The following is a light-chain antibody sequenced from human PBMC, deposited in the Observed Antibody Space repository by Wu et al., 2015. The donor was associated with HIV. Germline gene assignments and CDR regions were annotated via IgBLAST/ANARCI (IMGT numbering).Light chain of an antibody. J-gene: IGKJ3*01. CDR3: QQYGSSPPT. CDR1: QSVSSSY. V-gene: IGKV3-20*01. CDR2: GAS. Sequence: EIVLTQSPGTLSLSPGERATLSCRASQSVSSSYLAWYQQKPGQAPRLLIYGASSRATGIPDRFSGSGSGTDFTLTISRLEPEDFAVYYCQQYGSSPPTFGPGTKVGYQT.